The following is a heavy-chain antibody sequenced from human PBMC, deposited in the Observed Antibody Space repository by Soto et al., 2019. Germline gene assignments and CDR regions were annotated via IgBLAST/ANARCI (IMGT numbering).Heavy chain of an antibody. Sequence: EVQLVQSGAEVKKPGESLKISCKGSGYSFTSYWIGWVRQMPGKGLEWMGIIYPGDSDTRYSPSFQGQVTISADKSISTAYLQWSSLKASDTAMYYCAINDYGDYTYGTARAYYGMDVWGQGTTVTVSS. J-gene: IGHJ6*02. D-gene: IGHD4-17*01. V-gene: IGHV5-51*01. CDR2: IYPGDSDT. CDR3: AINDYGDYTYGTARAYYGMDV. CDR1: GYSFTSYW.